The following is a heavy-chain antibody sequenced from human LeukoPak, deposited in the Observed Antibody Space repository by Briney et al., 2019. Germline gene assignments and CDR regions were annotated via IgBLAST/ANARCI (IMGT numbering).Heavy chain of an antibody. Sequence: SETLSLTCTVSGGSISCYYWSWIRQPPGKGLEWIGYIYYSGSTNYNPSLKSRVTISVDTSKNQFSLKLSSVTAADTAVYYCARVPHWYFDLWGRGTLVTVSS. CDR2: IYYSGST. J-gene: IGHJ2*01. CDR1: GGSISCYY. CDR3: ARVPHWYFDL. V-gene: IGHV4-59*01.